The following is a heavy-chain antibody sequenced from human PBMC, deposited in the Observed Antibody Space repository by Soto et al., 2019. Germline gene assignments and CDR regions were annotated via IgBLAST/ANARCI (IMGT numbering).Heavy chain of an antibody. V-gene: IGHV3-23*01. Sequence: GGSLRLSCAASGFTFSSYAMSWVRQAPGKGLEWVSAISGSGGSTYYADSVKGRFTISRDNSKNTLYLQMNSLRAEDTAVYYCAKDRLSGPTVTTYGYWGQGTLVTVSS. CDR2: ISGSGGST. CDR1: GFTFSSYA. D-gene: IGHD4-17*01. J-gene: IGHJ4*02. CDR3: AKDRLSGPTVTTYGY.